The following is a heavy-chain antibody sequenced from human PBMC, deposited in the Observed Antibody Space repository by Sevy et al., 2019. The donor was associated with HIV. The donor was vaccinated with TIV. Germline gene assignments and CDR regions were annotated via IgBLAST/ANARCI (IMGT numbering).Heavy chain of an antibody. D-gene: IGHD6-13*01. J-gene: IGHJ4*02. CDR3: VRAIAADGSF. V-gene: IGHV3-7*01. Sequence: GGSLRLACAASGFSLNTYWMSWVRQAPGKGLEWVANIKQDGSEKYYVDSVKGRFTISIDNARNLLYLQMNSLGAEDTALYYCVRAIAADGSFWGQGTLVTVSS. CDR1: GFSLNTYW. CDR2: IKQDGSEK.